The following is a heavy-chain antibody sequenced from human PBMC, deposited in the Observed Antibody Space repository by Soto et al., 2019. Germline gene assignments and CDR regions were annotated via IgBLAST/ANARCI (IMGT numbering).Heavy chain of an antibody. CDR3: AKDRAADGFPSTLDY. D-gene: IGHD6-13*01. CDR1: GFTFSSYA. CDR2: LSGRGSTT. V-gene: IGHV3-23*01. Sequence: GGSLRLSCAASGFTFSSYAMSWVRQAPGKGLEWVSGLSGRGSTTYYADSVKGRFTISRDNSKNTLYLQMNSLRAEDTALYYCAKDRAADGFPSTLDYWGQGTLVTVSS. J-gene: IGHJ4*02.